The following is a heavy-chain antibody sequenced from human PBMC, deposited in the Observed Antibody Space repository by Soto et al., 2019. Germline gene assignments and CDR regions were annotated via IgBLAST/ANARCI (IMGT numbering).Heavy chain of an antibody. CDR2: IYSGCST. J-gene: IGHJ3*01. CDR3: ARDRGYR. Sequence: QLVESGGGLVQPGGSLRLSCAASGFSVSNNYMKWVRQAPGKGLEWVSLIYSGCSTYYADSVKGRFTISRDNSKNTLFLQMNSLRVEDTAVYYCARDRGYRWGQGTMVTVSS. V-gene: IGHV3-66*01. D-gene: IGHD5-12*01. CDR1: GFSVSNNY.